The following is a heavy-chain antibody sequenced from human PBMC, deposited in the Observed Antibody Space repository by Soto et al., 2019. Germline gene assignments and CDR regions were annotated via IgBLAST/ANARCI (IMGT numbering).Heavy chain of an antibody. J-gene: IGHJ3*01. D-gene: IGHD1-1*01. CDR1: GGSISSAGYY. CDR3: ARDPWRTPPEAAFDV. Sequence: PSETLSLTCTVSGGSISSAGYYWSWIRQHPGKGLEWIGYIYFSGVTYYNPSLESRVTISVDTPKNQFSLRLSSVTAADTAVYYCARDPWRTPPEAAFDVWGQGTKVTVSS. CDR2: IYFSGVT. V-gene: IGHV4-31*03.